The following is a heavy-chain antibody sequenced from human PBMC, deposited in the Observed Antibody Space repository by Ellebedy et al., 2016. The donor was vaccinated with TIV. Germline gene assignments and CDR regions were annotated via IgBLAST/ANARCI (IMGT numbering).Heavy chain of an antibody. V-gene: IGHV3-33*08. D-gene: IGHD3-22*01. CDR2: IWYDGSNK. Sequence: GESLKISCAASGFTFSSYGMHWVRQAPGKGLEWVAVIWYDGSNKYYADSVKGRFTISRDNSKNTLYLQMNSLRAEDTAVYYCARDRRYYDRYFDLWGRGTLVTVSS. CDR3: ARDRRYYDRYFDL. J-gene: IGHJ2*01. CDR1: GFTFSSYG.